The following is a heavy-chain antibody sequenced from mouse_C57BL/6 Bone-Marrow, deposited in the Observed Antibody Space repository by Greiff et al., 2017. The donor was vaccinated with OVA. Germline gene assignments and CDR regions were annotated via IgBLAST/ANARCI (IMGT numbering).Heavy chain of an antibody. V-gene: IGHV1-64*01. D-gene: IGHD2-12*01. Sequence: QVQLQQPGAELVKPGASVKLSCKASRYTFTSYWMHWVKQRPGQGLEWIGMIHPNSGSTNYNEKFKSKATLTVDKSSSTAYMQLSSLTSEDSAVYYCARSGYSHYFDYWGQGTTLTVSS. J-gene: IGHJ2*01. CDR3: ARSGYSHYFDY. CDR1: RYTFTSYW. CDR2: IHPNSGST.